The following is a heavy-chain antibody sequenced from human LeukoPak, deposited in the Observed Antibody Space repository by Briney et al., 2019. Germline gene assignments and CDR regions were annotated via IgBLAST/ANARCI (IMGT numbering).Heavy chain of an antibody. J-gene: IGHJ6*02. CDR3: VRNSGTYRGYGLDV. CDR2: IRTNPNGATV. V-gene: IGHV3-49*04. D-gene: IGHD1-26*01. Sequence: GGSLRLSFTASGFPFRDHAMSWVRQAPGKGLEWVGFIRTNPNGATVEYAASVKARFTISRDDSKNIAYLEMNSLKTEDTAVYYCVRNSGTYRGYGLDVWGQGTTVTVSS. CDR1: GFPFRDHA.